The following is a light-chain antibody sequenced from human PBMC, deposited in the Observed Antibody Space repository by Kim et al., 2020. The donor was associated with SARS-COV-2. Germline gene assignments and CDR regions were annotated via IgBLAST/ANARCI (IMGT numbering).Light chain of an antibody. CDR2: DVN. J-gene: IGLJ1*01. CDR1: SSDVGGYNY. Sequence: QPALTQPASVSGSPGQSITISCTGTSSDVGGYNYVSWYQQHPGKAPKLMIYDVNERPSGVSNRFSGSKSGNTASLTISGLQAKDEADYYCSSYTSTNTFVFGTGTKVTVL. V-gene: IGLV2-14*01. CDR3: SSYTSTNTFV.